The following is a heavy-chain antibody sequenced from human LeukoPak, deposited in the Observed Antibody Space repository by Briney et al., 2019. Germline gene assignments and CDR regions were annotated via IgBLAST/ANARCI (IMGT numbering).Heavy chain of an antibody. D-gene: IGHD3-16*01. J-gene: IGHJ4*02. CDR2: INSDGSST. V-gene: IGHV3-74*01. Sequence: GGSLRLSCAASGFTFSSYWMHWVRQAPGKGLVWVSLINSDGSSTNYADSVKGRFTISRDNAKNTLYLQMNSLRAEDTAVYYCAKDWGISRQLVDPYWGQGTLVTVSS. CDR3: AKDWGISRQLVDPY. CDR1: GFTFSSYW.